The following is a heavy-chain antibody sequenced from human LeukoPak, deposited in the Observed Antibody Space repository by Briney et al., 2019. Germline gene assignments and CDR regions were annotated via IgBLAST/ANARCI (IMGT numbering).Heavy chain of an antibody. V-gene: IGHV4-59*01. Sequence: SETLSLTCTVSGGSISSYYWSWIRQPPGKGLEWIGYIYYSGSTNYNPSLKSRVTISLDPSKNQFSLKLSSVTAADTAVYYCAREETWGYYFDYWGQGTLVTVSS. CDR2: IYYSGST. CDR3: AREETWGYYFDY. J-gene: IGHJ4*02. D-gene: IGHD3-16*01. CDR1: GGSISSYY.